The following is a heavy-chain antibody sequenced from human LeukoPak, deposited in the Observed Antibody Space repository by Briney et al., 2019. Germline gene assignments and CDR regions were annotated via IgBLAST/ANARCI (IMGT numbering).Heavy chain of an antibody. CDR1: GGTFSSYA. D-gene: IGHD6-6*01. CDR3: ARVLHSSFHSGFYYYYMDV. CDR2: IIPIFGTA. Sequence: SVKVSCKASGGTFSSYAISWVRQAPGQGLEWMGGIIPIFGTANYAQKFQGRVTITADKSTSTAYMELSSLRSEDTAVYYCARVLHSSFHSGFYYYYMDVWGKGTTVTVSS. J-gene: IGHJ6*03. V-gene: IGHV1-69*06.